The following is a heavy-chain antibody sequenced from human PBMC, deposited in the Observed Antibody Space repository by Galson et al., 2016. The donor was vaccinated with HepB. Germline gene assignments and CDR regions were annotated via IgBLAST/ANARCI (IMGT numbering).Heavy chain of an antibody. V-gene: IGHV3-30-3*01. CDR2: ICSDGNEK. CDR3: ARDPGTICHGINYHFDL. Sequence: SLRLSCAASGFTFSYYYMSWIRQAPGMGLAWVAVICSDGNEKYYADSVQGRFTLSRDNSKNTLYLQMDSLRLEDTALYYCARDPGTICHGINYHFDLWGQGSLVPVSS. J-gene: IGHJ4*02. D-gene: IGHD1-1*01. CDR1: GFTFSYYY.